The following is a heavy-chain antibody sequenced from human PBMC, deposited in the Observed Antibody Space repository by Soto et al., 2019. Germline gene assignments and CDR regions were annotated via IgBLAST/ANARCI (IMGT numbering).Heavy chain of an antibody. CDR2: IYHGGNS. V-gene: IGHV4-30-2*01. Sequence: SETLSLTCAVSGGSINSGGYSWSWIRQPPGKGLEWIGYIYHGGNSYYNPSLKSRVIISVDRSKNQFSLKLNSVTAADTAVYYCARAMVRGPFNWFDPWGLGTLVTVSS. CDR3: ARAMVRGPFNWFDP. CDR1: GGSINSGGYS. D-gene: IGHD3-10*01. J-gene: IGHJ5*02.